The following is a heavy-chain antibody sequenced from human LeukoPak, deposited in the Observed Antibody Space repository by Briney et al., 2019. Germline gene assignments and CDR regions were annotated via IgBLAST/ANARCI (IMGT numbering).Heavy chain of an antibody. J-gene: IGHJ4*02. V-gene: IGHV4-31*03. D-gene: IGHD3-16*01. CDR1: GGSINSEGYY. CDR2: IYRSGNT. CDR3: ARGESMITFGGLDY. Sequence: SQTLSLTCSVSGGSINSEGYYWSWIRQHPGKGLEYIGYIYRSGNTYYNPSLKSRLTISVDTSKNQFSLQLISVTAADTAVYYCARGESMITFGGLDYWGQGTLVTVSS.